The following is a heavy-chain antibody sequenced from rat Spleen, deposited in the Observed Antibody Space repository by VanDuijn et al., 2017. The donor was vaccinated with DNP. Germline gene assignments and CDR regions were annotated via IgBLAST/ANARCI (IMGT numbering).Heavy chain of an antibody. Sequence: EVQLVESGGDLVQPGRSLKLSCAASGFTFSNYDMAWVRQAPKKGLEWVATINTSGTITYYPDSVKGRFTISRDDAKSSLYLQMNSLKSEDTATYFCAREQHFYFDYWGQGVMVTVSS. CDR1: GFTFSNYD. CDR3: AREQHFYFDY. D-gene: IGHD1-10*01. J-gene: IGHJ2*01. CDR2: INTSGTIT. V-gene: IGHV5S23*01.